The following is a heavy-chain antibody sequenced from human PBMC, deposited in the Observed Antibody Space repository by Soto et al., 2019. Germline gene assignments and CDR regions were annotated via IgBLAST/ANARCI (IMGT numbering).Heavy chain of an antibody. J-gene: IGHJ6*02. Sequence: PGGSLRLSCAASGFTFSSYAMSWVRQAPGKGLEWVSAISGSGGSTYYADSVKGRFTISRDNSKNTLYLQMNSLRAEDTAVYYCAKDLPPRAVQLWLRSYYSGMDVWGQGTTVTVPS. D-gene: IGHD5-18*01. V-gene: IGHV3-23*01. CDR1: GFTFSSYA. CDR3: AKDLPPRAVQLWLRSYYSGMDV. CDR2: ISGSGGST.